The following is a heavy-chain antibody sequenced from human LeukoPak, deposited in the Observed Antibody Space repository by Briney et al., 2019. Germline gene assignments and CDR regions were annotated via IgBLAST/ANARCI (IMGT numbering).Heavy chain of an antibody. Sequence: GGSLRLACAASGFTFSSYSMNCVRQAPGKGLEWVSSISSSSSYIYYADSVKGRFTISRDNAKNSLYLQMNSLRAEDTAVYYCARCLGYCSSTSCYDWGQGTLVTVSS. CDR1: GFTFSSYS. J-gene: IGHJ4*02. D-gene: IGHD2-2*01. V-gene: IGHV3-21*01. CDR3: ARCLGYCSSTSCYD. CDR2: ISSSSSYI.